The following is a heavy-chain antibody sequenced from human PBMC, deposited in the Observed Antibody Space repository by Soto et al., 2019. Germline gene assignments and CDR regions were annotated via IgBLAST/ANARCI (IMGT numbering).Heavy chain of an antibody. V-gene: IGHV3-23*01. CDR2: ISGSGGST. D-gene: IGHD6-13*01. J-gene: IGHJ4*02. Sequence: EVQLLESGGGLVQPRGSLSISCAASGFSFRSYAMSWVRQAPGNGLEWVSAISGSGGSTYYADSVKGRFTISRDNSKNTLYLQMNSLRAEDTAVYYCANLSPPVAAAGPFDYWGQGTLVTVSS. CDR3: ANLSPPVAAAGPFDY. CDR1: GFSFRSYA.